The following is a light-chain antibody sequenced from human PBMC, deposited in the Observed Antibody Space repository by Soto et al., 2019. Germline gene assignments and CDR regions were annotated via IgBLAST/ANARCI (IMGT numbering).Light chain of an antibody. Sequence: EIVLTQSPATLSLSPGERATLSCRASQSVSSYLAWYQQKPGQAPRLLIYDASNRATGIPSRFSGSGSGTAFTLTISSLEPEDFAVYDCQQRSNCSFGPGTKVDIK. CDR2: DAS. V-gene: IGKV3-11*01. CDR3: QQRSNCS. J-gene: IGKJ3*01. CDR1: QSVSSY.